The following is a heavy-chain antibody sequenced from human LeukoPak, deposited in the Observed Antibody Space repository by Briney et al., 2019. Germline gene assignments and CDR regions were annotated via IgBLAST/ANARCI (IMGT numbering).Heavy chain of an antibody. J-gene: IGHJ5*02. V-gene: IGHV4-4*07. CDR1: GGTISSYY. CDR2: IYISGST. D-gene: IGHD2-2*01. Sequence: PSETLSLTCTVSGGTISSYYWSWIRQPAGKGLEWIGRIYISGSTNYNPSLKSRVTMSVDTSKNQFSLKLSSVTAADTAVYYCARDGSKFHTSCCSWFDPWGQGTLVTVSS. CDR3: ARDGSKFHTSCCSWFDP.